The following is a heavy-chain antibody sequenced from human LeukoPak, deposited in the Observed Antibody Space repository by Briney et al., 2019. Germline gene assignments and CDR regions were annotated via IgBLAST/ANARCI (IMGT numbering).Heavy chain of an antibody. CDR2: IYYSGST. Sequence: SETLSLTCTVSGGSISSSSYYRGWIRQPPGKGLEWIGSIYYSGSTYYNPSLKSRVTISVDTSKNQFSLKLSSVTAADTAVYYCARHMRTITDAFDIWGQGTMVTVSS. J-gene: IGHJ3*02. CDR3: ARHMRTITDAFDI. V-gene: IGHV4-39*01. CDR1: GGSISSSSYY. D-gene: IGHD1-20*01.